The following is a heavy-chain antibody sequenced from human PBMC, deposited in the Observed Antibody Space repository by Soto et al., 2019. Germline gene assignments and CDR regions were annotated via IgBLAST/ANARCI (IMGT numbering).Heavy chain of an antibody. CDR2: INSDGITT. J-gene: IGHJ5*02. V-gene: IGHV3-74*03. Sequence: EVQLVESGGGPVQAGGSLRLSCAASGLTLSNYWMQWVRQGPGKGLVWVAHINSDGITTKYAESVKGRFTISRDDAKNMLYLQMNSLRRDDTAVYYCAKVKGGSGARGDPLDLWGQGILVTVSS. CDR3: AKVKGGSGARGDPLDL. D-gene: IGHD2-15*01. CDR1: GLTLSNYW.